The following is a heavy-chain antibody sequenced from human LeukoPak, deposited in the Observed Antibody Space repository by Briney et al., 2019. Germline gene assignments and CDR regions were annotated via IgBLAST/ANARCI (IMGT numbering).Heavy chain of an antibody. CDR3: ASHRLVGYYYYMDD. J-gene: IGHJ6*03. Sequence: SETLSLTCTVSGCSISSCSYYWSWIRQPAGKGLEWIVRIYTMESTNSNPPLNSRVTISVDTSKNQYSLKLSSVTAADTAVYYCASHRLVGYYYYMDDWGKGTTVTVSS. CDR2: IYTMEST. D-gene: IGHD2-8*02. V-gene: IGHV4-61*02. CDR1: GCSISSCSYY.